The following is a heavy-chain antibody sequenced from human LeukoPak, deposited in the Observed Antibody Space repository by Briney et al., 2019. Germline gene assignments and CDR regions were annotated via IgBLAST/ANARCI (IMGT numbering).Heavy chain of an antibody. D-gene: IGHD3-10*01. J-gene: IGHJ4*02. Sequence: SETLSLTCTVSGYSISSGYYWGWIRQPPGKGLEWIGSIYHSGNTYYNPSLKSRVTISVDTSKNQFSLKLSSVTAADTAVYYCARRHLRWFGDPRVFDYWGQGTLVTVSS. CDR2: IYHSGNT. CDR1: GYSISSGYY. V-gene: IGHV4-38-2*02. CDR3: ARRHLRWFGDPRVFDY.